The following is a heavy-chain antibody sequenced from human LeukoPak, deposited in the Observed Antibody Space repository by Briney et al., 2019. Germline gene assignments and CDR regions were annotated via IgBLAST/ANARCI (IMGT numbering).Heavy chain of an antibody. CDR3: ARRQPHDSSGYILNI. D-gene: IGHD3-22*01. J-gene: IGHJ4*02. CDR2: MNPNSGNT. V-gene: IGHV1-8*01. CDR1: GYTFTSYD. Sequence: ASVKVSCKASGYTFTSYDINWVRQATGQGLEWMGWMNPNSGNTGYAQKFQGRVTMTRNTSTSTAYMELSSLRSEDTAVYYCARRQPHDSSGYILNIWGQGTLVTVSS.